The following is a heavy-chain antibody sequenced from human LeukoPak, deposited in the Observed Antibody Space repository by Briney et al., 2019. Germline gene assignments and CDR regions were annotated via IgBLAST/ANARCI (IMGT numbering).Heavy chain of an antibody. V-gene: IGHV1-18*01. D-gene: IGHD2-21*02. J-gene: IGHJ4*02. Sequence: ASVKVSCKASGYTFTSYGISWVRQAPGQGLEWMGWISAYNGNTNYAQKLQGRVTMTTDTSTSTAYMELRSLRSDDTAVYYCARDEIWEYCGGDCYFDYWGQGTLVTVSS. CDR2: ISAYNGNT. CDR1: GYTFTSYG. CDR3: ARDEIWEYCGGDCYFDY.